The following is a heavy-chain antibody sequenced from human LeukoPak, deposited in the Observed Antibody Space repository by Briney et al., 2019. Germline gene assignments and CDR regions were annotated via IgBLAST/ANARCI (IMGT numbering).Heavy chain of an antibody. CDR3: ARDGLSGTTPFNP. CDR2: ISAYNGNT. Sequence: ASVKVSCKASVYTFTRYMFSWVRQAPGQGLEWMGWISAYNGNTNYAQKLQGRVTMTTDTSTSTAYMELRSLRSDDTAVYYCARDGLSGTTPFNPWGQGTLVTVSS. V-gene: IGHV1-18*04. CDR1: VYTFTRYM. J-gene: IGHJ5*02. D-gene: IGHD1-7*01.